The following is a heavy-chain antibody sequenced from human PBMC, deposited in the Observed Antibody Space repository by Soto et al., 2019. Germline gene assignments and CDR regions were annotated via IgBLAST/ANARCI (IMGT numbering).Heavy chain of an antibody. CDR2: ISYDGSNK. CDR3: ARGLDYYDSSAGMDV. J-gene: IGHJ6*02. CDR1: GFTFSSYA. Sequence: PGGSLRLSCAASGFTFSSYAMHWVRQAPGKGLEWVAVISYDGSNKYYADSVKGRFTISRDNSKNTLYLQMNSLRAEDTAVYYCARGLDYYDSSAGMDVWGQGTTVTVS. D-gene: IGHD3-22*01. V-gene: IGHV3-30-3*01.